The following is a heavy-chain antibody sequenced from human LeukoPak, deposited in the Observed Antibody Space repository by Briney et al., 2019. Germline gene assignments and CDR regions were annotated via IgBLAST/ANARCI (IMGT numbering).Heavy chain of an antibody. Sequence: APVKVSCKASGYTFTSYDINWVRQATGQGLEWMGWMNPNSGNTGYAQKFRGRVTLTRNTSISTAYMELSSLISEDTAVYYCARMSRESSDSPANWFDPWGQGTLVTVSS. J-gene: IGHJ5*02. D-gene: IGHD6-19*01. CDR1: GYTFTSYD. CDR3: ARMSRESSDSPANWFDP. V-gene: IGHV1-8*03. CDR2: MNPNSGNT.